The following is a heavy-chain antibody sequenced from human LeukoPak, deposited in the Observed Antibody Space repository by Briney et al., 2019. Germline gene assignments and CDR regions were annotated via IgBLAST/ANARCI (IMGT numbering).Heavy chain of an antibody. D-gene: IGHD3-22*01. V-gene: IGHV3-53*01. CDR1: GFTVSSNY. CDR2: IYSGGST. CDR3: ARDRAYYYDSSGYYYFDH. Sequence: PGGSLRLSCAASGFTVSSNYMSWVRQAPGKGLEWVSVIYSGGSTYYADSVKGRFTISRDNAKNSLYLQMNSLRDEDTAVYYCARDRAYYYDSSGYYYFDHWGQGTLVTVSS. J-gene: IGHJ4*02.